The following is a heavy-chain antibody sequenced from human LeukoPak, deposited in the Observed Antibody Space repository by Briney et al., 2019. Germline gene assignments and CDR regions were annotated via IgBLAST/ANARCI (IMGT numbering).Heavy chain of an antibody. Sequence: ASVKVSCKASGYTLTGYYMHWVRQAPGQGLEWMGWINPNSGGTNYAQKFQGRVTMTRDTSISTAYMELSRLRSDDTAVYYCARTTGSTIFGVVRKIDYWGQGTLVTVSS. CDR1: GYTLTGYY. CDR3: ARTTGSTIFGVVRKIDY. J-gene: IGHJ4*02. CDR2: INPNSGGT. D-gene: IGHD3-3*01. V-gene: IGHV1-2*02.